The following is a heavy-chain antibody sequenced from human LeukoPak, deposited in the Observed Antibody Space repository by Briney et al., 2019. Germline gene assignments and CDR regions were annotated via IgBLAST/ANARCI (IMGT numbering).Heavy chain of an antibody. CDR3: ARAGYCSGGSCYGLDY. Sequence: QSGGSLRLSCAASGFTFSSYGMHWVRQAPGKGLEWVAVIWYDGSNKYYADSVKGRFTISRDNSKNTLYLQMNSLRAEDTAVYYCARAGYCSGGSCYGLDYWGQGTLVTVSS. D-gene: IGHD2-15*01. J-gene: IGHJ4*02. V-gene: IGHV3-33*01. CDR2: IWYDGSNK. CDR1: GFTFSSYG.